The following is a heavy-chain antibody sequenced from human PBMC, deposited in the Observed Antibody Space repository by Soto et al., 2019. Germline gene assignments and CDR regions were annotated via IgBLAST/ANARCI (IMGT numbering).Heavy chain of an antibody. CDR1: GYSFTTYG. Sequence: ASVKVSCKASGYSFTTYGISWVRQAPGQGLEWMGWISTYNGNTEYAQKFQGRVTMTRNTSISTAYMELSSLRSEDTAVYYCARTIEGGCSSTSCYPPYYYYYMDVWGKGTTVTVSS. V-gene: IGHV1-18*01. CDR3: ARTIEGGCSSTSCYPPYYYYYMDV. CDR2: ISTYNGNT. D-gene: IGHD2-2*01. J-gene: IGHJ6*03.